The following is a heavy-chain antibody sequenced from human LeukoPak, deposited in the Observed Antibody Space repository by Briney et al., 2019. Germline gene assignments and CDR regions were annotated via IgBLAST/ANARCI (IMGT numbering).Heavy chain of an antibody. V-gene: IGHV4-31*03. D-gene: IGHD3-22*01. J-gene: IGHJ6*02. CDR2: IYYSGST. CDR3: ARAPGPYDSSGFYYYGMDV. CDR1: GVSISSGGYY. Sequence: PSETLSLTCTVSGVSISSGGYYWSWIRQHPGKGLEWIGYIYYSGSTYYNPSLKSRVTISVDTSKNQFSLKLSSVTAADTAVYYCARAPGPYDSSGFYYYGMDVWGQGTTVTVSS.